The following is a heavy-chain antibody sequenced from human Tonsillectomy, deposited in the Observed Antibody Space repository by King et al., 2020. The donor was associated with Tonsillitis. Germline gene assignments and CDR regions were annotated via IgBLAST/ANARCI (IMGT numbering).Heavy chain of an antibody. D-gene: IGHD7-27*01. CDR1: GFTFSGSA. CDR2: IRSKAKRYAT. V-gene: IGHV3-73*01. Sequence: VQLVEAGGGLVQPGGSLKLSCAASGFTFSGSALHWVRQASGEGLEWVGRIRSKAKRYATAYAASVKGRFTISRDDSKNTAYLQMNSLKTEDTAVYYCTRSETGVFDYWGQGTLVTVSS. CDR3: TRSETGVFDY. J-gene: IGHJ4*02.